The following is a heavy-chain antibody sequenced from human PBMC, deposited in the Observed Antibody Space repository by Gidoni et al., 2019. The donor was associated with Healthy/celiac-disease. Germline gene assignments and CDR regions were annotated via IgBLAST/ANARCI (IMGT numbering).Heavy chain of an antibody. D-gene: IGHD6-13*01. CDR3: AKGGGGRHSSSWYEGVFDY. CDR1: GFTFDDYA. CDR2: ISWNSGSI. V-gene: IGHV3-9*01. J-gene: IGHJ4*02. Sequence: EVQLVESGGGLVQPGRSLRLSCAASGFTFDDYAMHWVRQAPGKGLEWVSGISWNSGSIGYADSVKGRFTISRDNAKNSLYLQMNSLRAEDTALYYCAKGGGGRHSSSWYEGVFDYWGQGTLVTVSS.